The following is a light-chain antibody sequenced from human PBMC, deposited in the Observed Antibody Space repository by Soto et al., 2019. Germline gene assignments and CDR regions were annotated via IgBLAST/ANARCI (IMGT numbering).Light chain of an antibody. CDR2: DVS. CDR3: SSYTTSNTFYV. J-gene: IGLJ1*01. Sequence: QSALTQPASVSGSPGQSITISCTGTSSDVGGYNYVSWYQQYPGKAPKLMIYDVSNRPSGVSNRFSVSKSGNTASLTISGLQAEDEADYYCSSYTTSNTFYVFGTGTKLTVL. CDR1: SSDVGGYNY. V-gene: IGLV2-14*03.